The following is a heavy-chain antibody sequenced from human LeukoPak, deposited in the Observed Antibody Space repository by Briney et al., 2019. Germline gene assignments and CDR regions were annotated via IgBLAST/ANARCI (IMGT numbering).Heavy chain of an antibody. V-gene: IGHV3-7*01. CDR2: TKQDGSET. CDR1: GFTFSRYW. J-gene: IGHJ3*02. D-gene: IGHD4-11*01. Sequence: GGSLRLSCEASGFTFSRYWMTWVRHAPGKGLEWVANTKQDGSETYYVDSVKGRFTISRDNAKSSLYLQVNSLRAEDTAVYFCARDPGPTTAAWGAFDIWGQGTVVTVSS. CDR3: ARDPGPTTAAWGAFDI.